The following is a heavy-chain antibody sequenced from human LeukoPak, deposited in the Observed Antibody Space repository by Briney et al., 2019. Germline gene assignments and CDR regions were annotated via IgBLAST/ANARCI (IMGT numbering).Heavy chain of an antibody. J-gene: IGHJ5*02. CDR3: ASTPNWNDASRWFDP. D-gene: IGHD1-20*01. Sequence: ASVKVSCKASGGTFSSYAISGVREAPGQGLEWRGRSIPILGIANYAQKFQGRVTITADKSTSTAYMELSSLRSEDTAVYYCASTPNWNDASRWFDPWGQGTLVTVSS. V-gene: IGHV1-69*04. CDR1: GGTFSSYA. CDR2: SIPILGIA.